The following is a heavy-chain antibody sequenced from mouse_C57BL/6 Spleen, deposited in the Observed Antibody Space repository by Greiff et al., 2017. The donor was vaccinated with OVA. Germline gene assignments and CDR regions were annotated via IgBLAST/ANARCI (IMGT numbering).Heavy chain of an antibody. Sequence: VQLQQSGAELVKPGASVKMSCKASGYTFTSYWITWVKQRPGQGLEWIGDIYPGSGSTNYNEKFKSKATLTVDTSSSTAYMQLSSLTSEDSAVYYCARYRSSYWYFDVWGTGTTVTVSS. CDR2: IYPGSGST. V-gene: IGHV1-55*01. CDR1: GYTFTSYW. J-gene: IGHJ1*03. CDR3: ARYRSSYWYFDV. D-gene: IGHD1-1*01.